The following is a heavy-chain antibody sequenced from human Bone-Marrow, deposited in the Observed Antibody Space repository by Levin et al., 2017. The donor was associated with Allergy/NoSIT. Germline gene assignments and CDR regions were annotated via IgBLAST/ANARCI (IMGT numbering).Heavy chain of an antibody. CDR2: ISDDGSDK. CDR3: ARVGWAVVGSYYYFYMDV. CDR1: GFSFSSYG. D-gene: IGHD6-19*01. V-gene: IGHV3-30*03. J-gene: IGHJ6*03. Sequence: TGGSLRLSCAASGFSFSSYGMHWVRQAPGKGLEWVAVISDDGSDKYYADSVKGRITISRDNSKNTLYLQMNSLRGEDTAVYYCARVGWAVVGSYYYFYMDVWGKGTTVTVSS.